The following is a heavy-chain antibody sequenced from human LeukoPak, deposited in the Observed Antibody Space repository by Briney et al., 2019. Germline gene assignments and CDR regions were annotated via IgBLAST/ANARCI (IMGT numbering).Heavy chain of an antibody. J-gene: IGHJ4*02. CDR2: ISSRGSTI. V-gene: IGHV3-11*04. CDR3: AIDLSLVTIFGVVIDNYFDY. CDR1: GFTFSDYY. Sequence: GGSLRLSCAASGFTFSDYYMSWIRQAPGKGREWVSYISSRGSTIYYADSVKGRFTISRDNAKNSLYLQMNSLRAEDTAVYYCAIDLSLVTIFGVVIDNYFDYWGQGTLVTVSS. D-gene: IGHD3-3*01.